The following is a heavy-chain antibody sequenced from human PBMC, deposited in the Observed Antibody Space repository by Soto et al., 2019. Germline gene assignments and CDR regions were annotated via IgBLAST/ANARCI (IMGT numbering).Heavy chain of an antibody. D-gene: IGHD2-2*01. CDR2: IYYSGST. Sequence: SETLSLTCTVSGGSISSGDYYWSWIRQPPGKGLEWIGYIYYSGSTYYNPSLKSRVTISVDTSKNQFSLKLSSVTAADTAVYYCARVPVVPAAIWSWFDPWGQGTLVTVSS. J-gene: IGHJ5*02. V-gene: IGHV4-30-4*01. CDR3: ARVPVVPAAIWSWFDP. CDR1: GGSISSGDYY.